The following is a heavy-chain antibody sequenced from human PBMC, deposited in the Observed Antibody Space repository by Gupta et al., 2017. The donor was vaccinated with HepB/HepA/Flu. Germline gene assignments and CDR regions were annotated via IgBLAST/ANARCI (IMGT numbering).Heavy chain of an antibody. CDR3: ARAQKECGGDCHFDY. Sequence: QVQLVQSGAEVKKPGASVVVSCKASGYSFTSYYLHWVRHAPGQGLEWLGVVSPNSGSTTYAQTLKGRLTMTRDTSTSTVYMELSGLRSEDTAVYYCARAQKECGGDCHFDYWGQGTLVTVSS. CDR2: VSPNSGST. V-gene: IGHV1-46*04. D-gene: IGHD2-21*02. CDR1: GYSFTSYY. J-gene: IGHJ4*02.